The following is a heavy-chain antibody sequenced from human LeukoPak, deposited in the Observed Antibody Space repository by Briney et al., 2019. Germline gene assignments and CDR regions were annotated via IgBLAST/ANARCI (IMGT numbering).Heavy chain of an antibody. CDR2: IYYSGST. Sequence: PSETLSLTCTVSGGAISSHYWSWIRQPPGKGLEWIGYIYYSGSTNYNPSLKSRVTISVDTSKNQFSLKLSSVTAADTAVYYCARESGPYCSGGSCYSYFDYWGQGTLVTVSS. V-gene: IGHV4-59*11. J-gene: IGHJ4*02. D-gene: IGHD2-15*01. CDR1: GGAISSHY. CDR3: ARESGPYCSGGSCYSYFDY.